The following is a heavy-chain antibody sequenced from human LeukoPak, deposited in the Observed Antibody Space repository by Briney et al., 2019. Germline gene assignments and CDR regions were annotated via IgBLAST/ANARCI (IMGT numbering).Heavy chain of an antibody. V-gene: IGHV3-53*01. CDR2: IYSGGST. D-gene: IGHD1-26*01. J-gene: IGHJ4*02. Sequence: GGSLRLSCAASVFTVSSNYMSWVRQAPGKVLEWVSVIYSGGSTYYADSVKGRFTISRDNSKNTLYLQMNSLRAEDTAVYYCASDISGSYYDYRGQGTLVTVSS. CDR1: VFTVSSNY. CDR3: ASDISGSYYDY.